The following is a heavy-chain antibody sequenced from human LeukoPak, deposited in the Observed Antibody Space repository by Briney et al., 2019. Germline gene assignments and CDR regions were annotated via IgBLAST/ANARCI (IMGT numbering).Heavy chain of an antibody. V-gene: IGHV1-2*02. J-gene: IGHJ4*02. D-gene: IGHD3-3*01. CDR3: ATNRLGITIFGVVISDPSFDY. Sequence: GESLKISCKGSGYTFTGYYMHWVRQAPGQGLEWMGWINPNSGGTNYAQKFQGRVTMTRDTSISTAYMELSRLRSGDTAVYYCATNRLGITIFGVVISDPSFDYWGQGTLVTVSS. CDR1: GYTFTGYY. CDR2: INPNSGGT.